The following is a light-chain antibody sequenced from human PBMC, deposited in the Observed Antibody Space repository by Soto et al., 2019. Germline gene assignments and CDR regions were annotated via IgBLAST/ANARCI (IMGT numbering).Light chain of an antibody. Sequence: QSALTQPASVSGSPGQSITISCTGTRSDVGGYNYVSWYQQHPGNAPKLMIYEVSNRPSGVSNRFSGSKSGNTASLTISGLQAEDEADYYCSSYTSSSIDYVFGTGTKLTVL. CDR3: SSYTSSSIDYV. CDR1: RSDVGGYNY. CDR2: EVS. V-gene: IGLV2-14*01. J-gene: IGLJ1*01.